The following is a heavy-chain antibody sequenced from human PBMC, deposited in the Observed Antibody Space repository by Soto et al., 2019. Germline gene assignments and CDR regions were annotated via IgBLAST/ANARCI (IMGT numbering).Heavy chain of an antibody. CDR1: GYTLTELS. CDR2: LDPEDGET. CDR3: ATTVVYYYCSGSYRNWFDP. Sequence: ASVKVSCKVSGYTLTELSMHWVRQAPGKGLEWMGGLDPEDGETIYAQKFQGRVTMTEDSSTDTAYMELSSLRSEDTAVYYCATTVVYYYCSGSYRNWFDPWGQRTLVTVSP. D-gene: IGHD3-10*01. J-gene: IGHJ5*02. V-gene: IGHV1-24*01.